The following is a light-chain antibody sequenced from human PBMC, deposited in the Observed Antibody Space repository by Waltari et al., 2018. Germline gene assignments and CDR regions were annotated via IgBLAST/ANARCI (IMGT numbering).Light chain of an antibody. CDR1: SSNIGNNY. Sequence: QSVLTQPPSVSAAPGQRVTISCSGGSSNIGNNYVSWYRQFPGTAPKLLIYEGAGRPSGFPARFSGSKSGTSATLDITGLQAGDEADYYCGTWDSSLSGAVFGGGTHLTVL. J-gene: IGLJ7*01. CDR3: GTWDSSLSGAV. V-gene: IGLV1-51*02. CDR2: EGA.